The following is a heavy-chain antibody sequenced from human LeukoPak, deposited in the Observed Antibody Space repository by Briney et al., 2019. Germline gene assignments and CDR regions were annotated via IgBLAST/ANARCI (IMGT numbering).Heavy chain of an antibody. V-gene: IGHV2-70*11. D-gene: IGHD3-10*01. CDR3: ARNMVRGVTHYYYGMDV. Sequence: SGPALVKPTQTLTLTCTFSGFSLSTSGMCVSWIRQPPGKALEWLARIDWDDDKYYSTSLKTRLTISKDTSKNQVVLTMTNMDPVDTATYYCARNMVRGVTHYYYGMDVWGQGTTVTVSS. CDR2: IDWDDDK. J-gene: IGHJ6*02. CDR1: GFSLSTSGMC.